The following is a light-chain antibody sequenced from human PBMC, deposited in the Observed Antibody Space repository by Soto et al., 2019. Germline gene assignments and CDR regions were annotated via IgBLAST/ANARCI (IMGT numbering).Light chain of an antibody. Sequence: EIVMTQSPATLSVSPGERATLSCRASQSISNNLAWYQQKPGQAPRLLIYGASTRATGFPDRFSGSRSGTEFTLTISSLHSEDFAVYYCQQYYDWPITFGQGTRLEI. V-gene: IGKV3-15*01. CDR1: QSISNN. CDR2: GAS. J-gene: IGKJ5*01. CDR3: QQYYDWPIT.